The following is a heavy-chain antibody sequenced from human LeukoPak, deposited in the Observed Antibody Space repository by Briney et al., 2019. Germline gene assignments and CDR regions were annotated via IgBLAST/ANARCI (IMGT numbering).Heavy chain of an antibody. CDR3: AKDGYAMVSFFDY. CDR2: ISGSGGNT. Sequence: GGSLGLSCAASGFTFSNYDMSWVRQAPGKGLEWVSGISGSGGNTYYADSVKGRFTISRDNSKNTLYLQLNSLRAEDTAVYYCAKDGYAMVSFFDYWGQGTLVSVSS. CDR1: GFTFSNYD. J-gene: IGHJ4*02. V-gene: IGHV3-23*01. D-gene: IGHD4/OR15-4a*01.